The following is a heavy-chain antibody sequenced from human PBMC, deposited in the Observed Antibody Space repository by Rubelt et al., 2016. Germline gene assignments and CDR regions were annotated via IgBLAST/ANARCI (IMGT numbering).Heavy chain of an antibody. V-gene: IGHV4-39*07. CDR3: ARDRAYYDFWSGYYTGGRGCWFDP. J-gene: IGHJ5*02. Sequence: ESGPGLVKPSETLSLTCTVSGGSISSSSYYWGWIRQPPGKGLEWIGSIYYSGSTYYNPSLKSRVTISVDTSKNQFSLKLSSVTAADTAVYYCARDRAYYDFWSGYYTGGRGCWFDPWGQGTLVTVSS. CDR1: GGSISSSSYY. CDR2: IYYSGST. D-gene: IGHD3-3*01.